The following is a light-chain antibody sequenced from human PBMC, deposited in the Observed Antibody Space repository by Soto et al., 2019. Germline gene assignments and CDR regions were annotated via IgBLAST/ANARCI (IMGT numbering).Light chain of an antibody. CDR2: GAS. Sequence: EIVLTQSPATLSVSPGERVTLSCRASQSVDINLAWYQQKPGQPPRLLIYGASTRATDMSGTFSGRGSGTEFTLTISRLRPEDFAVYYCQQYRSWPRTFGQGTKVEMK. CDR3: QQYRSWPRT. J-gene: IGKJ1*01. CDR1: QSVDIN. V-gene: IGKV3-15*01.